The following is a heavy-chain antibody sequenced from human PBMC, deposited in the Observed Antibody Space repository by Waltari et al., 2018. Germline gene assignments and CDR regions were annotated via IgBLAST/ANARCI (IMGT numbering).Heavy chain of an antibody. V-gene: IGHV3-23*01. J-gene: IGHJ4*02. CDR3: AKQAGMTTARYYFDY. CDR1: GFTFSRFA. Sequence: EVQLLESGGGLVQPGGSLRLSCAASGFTFSRFAMAWVRQAPGRGRGWVSTIHEDVVGKFYADPVRGRFTISRDYSQNTLYLQMNSLRAEDTAVYYCAKQAGMTTARYYFDYWGQGTLVTVSS. D-gene: IGHD4-17*01. CDR2: IHEDVVGK.